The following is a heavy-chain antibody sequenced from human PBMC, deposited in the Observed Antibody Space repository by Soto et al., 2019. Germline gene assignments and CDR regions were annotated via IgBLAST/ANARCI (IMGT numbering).Heavy chain of an antibody. CDR3: ARAREDIVVVPDYGMDV. D-gene: IGHD2-2*01. CDR1: GFTFSSYG. Sequence: QVQLVESGGGVVQPGRSLRLSCAASGFTFSSYGMHWVRQAPGKGLEWVAVIWYDGSNKYYADSVKGRFTISRDNSKNTLYLQMNSLRAEDTAVYYCARAREDIVVVPDYGMDVWGQGTTVTVSS. J-gene: IGHJ6*02. CDR2: IWYDGSNK. V-gene: IGHV3-33*01.